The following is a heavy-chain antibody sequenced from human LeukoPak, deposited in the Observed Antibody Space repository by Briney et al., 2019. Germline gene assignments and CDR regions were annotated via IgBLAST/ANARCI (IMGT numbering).Heavy chain of an antibody. CDR1: GFTFSSYA. Sequence: QPGGSLRLSCAASGFTFSSYAMSWVRQAPGKGLEWVSAISGSGGSTYYADSVKGRFTISRDNSKSTLYLQMNSLRAEDTAVYYCAKSCSGGSCYGDYWGQGTLVTVSS. D-gene: IGHD2-15*01. CDR2: ISGSGGST. V-gene: IGHV3-23*01. CDR3: AKSCSGGSCYGDY. J-gene: IGHJ4*02.